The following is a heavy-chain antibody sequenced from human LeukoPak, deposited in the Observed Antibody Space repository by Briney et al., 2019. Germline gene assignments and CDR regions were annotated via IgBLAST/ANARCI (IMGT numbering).Heavy chain of an antibody. Sequence: SETLSLTCTVSGGSISSGSYYWSWIRQPAGKGLEWIGRIYTSGSTNYNPSLKSRVTISVDTSKNQFSLKLSSVTAADTAVYYCARESTGFGEFVWFDPWGQGTLVTVSS. CDR3: ARESTGFGEFVWFDP. CDR1: GGSISSGSYY. J-gene: IGHJ5*02. D-gene: IGHD3-10*01. CDR2: IYTSGST. V-gene: IGHV4-61*02.